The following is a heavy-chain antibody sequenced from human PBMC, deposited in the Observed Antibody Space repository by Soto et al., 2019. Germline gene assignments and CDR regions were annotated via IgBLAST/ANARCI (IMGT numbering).Heavy chain of an antibody. CDR1: GFTVSHNY. CDR2: IYSGGTT. CDR3: ARHSEWYHMDV. J-gene: IGHJ6*03. Sequence: EVQLMESGGDLVQPGGSLRLSCVVSGFTVSHNYMSWVRQVPGKGLECVSIIYSGGTTFNAESVKGRFTISRDNSKNTLFLQMSSLRDEDTAIYYCARHSEWYHMDVWGKGTTVIVSS. D-gene: IGHD2-8*01. V-gene: IGHV3-53*04.